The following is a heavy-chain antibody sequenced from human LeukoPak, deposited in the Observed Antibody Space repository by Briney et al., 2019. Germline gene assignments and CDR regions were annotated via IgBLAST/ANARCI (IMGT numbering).Heavy chain of an antibody. Sequence: GGSLRLSCAASGFTFSSYSMNWVRQAPGKGLKWVSSISSSSSYIYYADSVKGRFTISRDNAKNSLYLQMNSLRAEDTAVYYCARSYYGSGSYNDYWGQGTLVTVSS. CDR2: ISSSSSYI. J-gene: IGHJ4*02. V-gene: IGHV3-21*01. D-gene: IGHD3-10*01. CDR3: ARSYYGSGSYNDY. CDR1: GFTFSSYS.